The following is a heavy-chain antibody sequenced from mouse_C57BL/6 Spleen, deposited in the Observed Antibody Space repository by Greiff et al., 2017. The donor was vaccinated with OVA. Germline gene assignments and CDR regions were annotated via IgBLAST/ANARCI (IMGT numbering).Heavy chain of an antibody. CDR2: ISSGSSTI. Sequence: EVQGVESGGGLVKPGGSLKLSCAASGFTFSDYGMHWVRQAPEKGLEWVAYISSGSSTIYYADTVKGRFTISRDNAKNTLFLQMTSLRSEDTAMYYCARGNYYGSSDWYFDVWGTGTTVTVSS. D-gene: IGHD1-1*01. CDR1: GFTFSDYG. V-gene: IGHV5-17*01. J-gene: IGHJ1*03. CDR3: ARGNYYGSSDWYFDV.